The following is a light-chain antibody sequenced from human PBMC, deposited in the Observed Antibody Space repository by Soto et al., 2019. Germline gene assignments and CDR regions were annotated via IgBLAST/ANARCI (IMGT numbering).Light chain of an antibody. Sequence: DIVMTQTPLSSPVTLGQPASISCRSSQSLVHGDGNTYLSWLQQRPGQPPRLLIYKISKRSSGVPDRFSGSGAGTDFTLKISKVEAEDVGVYYCMQVTQFPGTFGQGTRLEIK. J-gene: IGKJ2*01. V-gene: IGKV2-24*01. CDR2: KIS. CDR3: MQVTQFPGT. CDR1: QSLVHGDGNTY.